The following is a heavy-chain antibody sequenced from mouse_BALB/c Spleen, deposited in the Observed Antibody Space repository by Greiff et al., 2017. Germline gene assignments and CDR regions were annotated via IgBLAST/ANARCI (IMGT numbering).Heavy chain of an antibody. J-gene: IGHJ4*01. CDR3: AREGYDDSPYAMDY. CDR2: IRNKANGYTT. Sequence: EVKLMESGGGLVQPGGSLRLSCATSGFTFTDYYMSWVRQPPGKALEWLGFIRNKANGYTTEYSASVKGRFTISRDNSQSILYLQMNTLGAEDSATYDCAREGYDDSPYAMDYWGQGTSGTGSS. CDR1: GFTFTDYY. D-gene: IGHD2-2*01. V-gene: IGHV7-3*02.